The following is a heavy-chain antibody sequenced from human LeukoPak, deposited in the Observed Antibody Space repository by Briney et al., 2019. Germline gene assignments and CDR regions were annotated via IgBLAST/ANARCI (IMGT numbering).Heavy chain of an antibody. CDR2: ISPSGGST. V-gene: IGHV1-46*01. J-gene: IGHJ4*02. D-gene: IGHD5-18*01. CDR3: ARDFFGGVDTAMVTEACDY. CDR1: GYTFTGYW. Sequence: GASVKLSCKAFGYTFTGYWMHWVRQAPGQGPEWMGVISPSGGSTIYAQKFKGRVTLTRDMSTSTDYLELSSLRSEDTAVYYCARDFFGGVDTAMVTEACDYWGQGTLVTVSS.